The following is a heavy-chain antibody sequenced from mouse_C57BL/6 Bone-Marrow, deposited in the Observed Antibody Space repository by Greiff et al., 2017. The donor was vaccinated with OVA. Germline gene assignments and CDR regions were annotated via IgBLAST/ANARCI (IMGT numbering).Heavy chain of an antibody. D-gene: IGHD2-3*01. CDR3: ASLEKGNDGYHYAMDY. Sequence: QVQLQQPGTELVKPGASVKLSCKASGYTFTSYWMHWVKQRPGQGLEWIGNINPSNGGTNYNEKFKSKATLTVDKSSSTAYMQLSSLTSEDSAVYYCASLEKGNDGYHYAMDYWGQGTSVTVSS. V-gene: IGHV1-53*01. CDR2: INPSNGGT. J-gene: IGHJ4*01. CDR1: GYTFTSYW.